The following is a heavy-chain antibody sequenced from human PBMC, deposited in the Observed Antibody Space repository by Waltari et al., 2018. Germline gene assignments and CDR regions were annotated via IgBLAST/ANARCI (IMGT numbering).Heavy chain of an antibody. CDR2: IVVGSGNT. CDR1: GFTFTSSA. D-gene: IGHD2-2*01. Sequence: QMQLVQSGPEVKKPGTSVKVSCKASGFTFTSSAMPWVRQARGQRLEWIGWIVVGSGNTNYAQKFQERVTITRDMSTSTAYMELSSLRSEDTAVYYCAADSSTSRRYYYYYMDVWGKGTTVTVSS. CDR3: AADSSTSRRYYYYYMDV. V-gene: IGHV1-58*02. J-gene: IGHJ6*03.